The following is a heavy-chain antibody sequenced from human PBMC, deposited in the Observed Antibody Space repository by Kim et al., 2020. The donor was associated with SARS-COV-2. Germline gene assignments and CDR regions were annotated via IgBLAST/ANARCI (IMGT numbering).Heavy chain of an antibody. D-gene: IGHD2-15*01. CDR3: AKPSYCSGGICYDYFDY. J-gene: IGHJ4*02. CDR2: ISASGDNT. V-gene: IGHV3-23*01. Sequence: GGSLRLSCAASGFTFSSYVMSWVRQAPGKGLEWVSVISASGDNTYSADSVKGRFTISRDNSKNTLYLQMNSLRAEDTAVYYCAKPSYCSGGICYDYFDYCGQGTLVTGSS. CDR1: GFTFSSYV.